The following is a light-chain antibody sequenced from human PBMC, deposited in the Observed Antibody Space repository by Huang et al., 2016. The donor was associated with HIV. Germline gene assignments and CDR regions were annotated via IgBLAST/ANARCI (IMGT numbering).Light chain of an antibody. CDR3: QQYNNWPPWT. J-gene: IGKJ1*01. CDR2: GAS. Sequence: EIVMTQSPATLSVSPGERVTLSCRASQSVGSTVAWYQHKPGQAPRLLISGASTRATGIPARFSGSGSGTECTLTISSLQSEDFAVYYCQQYNNWPPWTFGQGTKVEV. CDR1: QSVGST. V-gene: IGKV3-15*01.